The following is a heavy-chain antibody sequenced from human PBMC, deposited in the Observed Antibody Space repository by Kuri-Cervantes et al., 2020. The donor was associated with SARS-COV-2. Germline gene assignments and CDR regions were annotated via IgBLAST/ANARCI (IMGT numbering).Heavy chain of an antibody. CDR3: ATSYGGSGSYYYGMDV. D-gene: IGHD3-10*01. Sequence: SETLSLTCTVSGGSISSYYWSWIRQPPGKGLEWIGYIYYSGSTNYNPSLKSRVTISVDTSKNQFSLKLSSVTAADTAVYYYATSYGGSGSYYYGMDVWGQGTTVTVSS. J-gene: IGHJ6*02. V-gene: IGHV4-59*01. CDR2: IYYSGST. CDR1: GGSISSYY.